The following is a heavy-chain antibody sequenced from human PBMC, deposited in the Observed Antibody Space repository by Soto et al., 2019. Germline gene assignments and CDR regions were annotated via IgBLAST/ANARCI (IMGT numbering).Heavy chain of an antibody. V-gene: IGHV3-21*01. Sequence: PGGSLRLSCAASGFTFSSYSMNWVRQAPGKGLEWVSSISSSSSYIYYADSVKGRFTISRDNAKNSLYLQMNSLRAEDTAVYYCASLNASNDFLEWLLLHDAFDIWGQGTMVTVSS. CDR2: ISSSSSYI. D-gene: IGHD3-3*01. CDR1: GFTFSSYS. CDR3: ASLNASNDFLEWLLLHDAFDI. J-gene: IGHJ3*02.